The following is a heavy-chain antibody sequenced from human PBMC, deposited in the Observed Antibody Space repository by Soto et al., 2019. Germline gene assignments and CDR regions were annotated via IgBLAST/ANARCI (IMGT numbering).Heavy chain of an antibody. CDR3: ATMGTPATGLYYFDY. CDR1: GGSISSSDW. D-gene: IGHD2-15*01. CDR2: ISYSGSA. Sequence: SETLSLTCAVSGGSISSSDWWNWVRQPPGKGLEWIGFISYSGSAYYNPSLKSRVTISVDTSKNQFSLNLSFVTAADTAVYYCATMGTPATGLYYFDYWGQGTLVTVSS. V-gene: IGHV4-30-4*01. J-gene: IGHJ4*02.